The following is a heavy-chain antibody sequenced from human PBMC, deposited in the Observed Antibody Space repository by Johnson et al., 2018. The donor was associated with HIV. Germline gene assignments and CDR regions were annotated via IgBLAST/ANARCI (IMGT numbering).Heavy chain of an antibody. J-gene: IGHJ3*02. D-gene: IGHD3-16*01. CDR2: ISYDGSNK. V-gene: IGHV3-30*03. Sequence: QVQLVESGGGVVQPGRSLRLSCTVSGIIFSHYGMHWVRQAPGKGLEWVALISYDGSNKYYADSVKGRFTISRDNSKNTLYLQMNSLRAEDTAVYYCAREGEVGRAFDIWGQGTMVTVSS. CDR1: GIIFSHYG. CDR3: AREGEVGRAFDI.